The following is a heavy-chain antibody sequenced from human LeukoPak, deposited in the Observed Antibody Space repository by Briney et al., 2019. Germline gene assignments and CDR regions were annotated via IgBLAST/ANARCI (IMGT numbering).Heavy chain of an antibody. CDR2: ISGSGGST. Sequence: ETLSLTCAVSGESFSGNFWTWIRQSPGKGLEWVSAISGSGGSTYYADSVKGRFTISRDNSKNTLYLQMNSLRAEDTAVYYCAKAFHTDYWGQGTLVTVSS. V-gene: IGHV3-23*01. CDR1: GESFSGNF. J-gene: IGHJ4*02. CDR3: AKAFHTDY.